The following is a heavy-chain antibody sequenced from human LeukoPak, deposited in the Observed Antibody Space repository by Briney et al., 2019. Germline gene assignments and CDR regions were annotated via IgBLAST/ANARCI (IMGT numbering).Heavy chain of an antibody. V-gene: IGHV4-61*02. Sequence: SETLSLTCTVSGGSISSGSYYWSWIRQPAGKGLEWIGRIYTSGSTNYNPSLKSRVTISVDTSKNQFSLKLSSVTAADTAVYYCARDSGIAARRRDWSQGTLVTVSS. CDR2: IYTSGST. J-gene: IGHJ4*02. CDR1: GGSISSGSYY. CDR3: ARDSGIAARRRD. D-gene: IGHD6-6*01.